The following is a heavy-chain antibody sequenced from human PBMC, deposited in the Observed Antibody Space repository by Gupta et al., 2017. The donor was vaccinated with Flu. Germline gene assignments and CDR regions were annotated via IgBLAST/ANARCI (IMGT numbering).Heavy chain of an antibody. CDR1: GFTFRDFP. V-gene: IGHV3-64D*06. CDR3: VTSGERLRSRGEDAFDI. J-gene: IGHJ3*02. CDR2: IPSTETTT. D-gene: IGHD3-16*01. Sequence: VHLVESGGAVVKPGGSLRLSCSASGFTFRDFPMHWVRQAAQKGLEYISGIPSTETTTYYAQSFKGRFAISRDNSKNILYLQMTSLTPDDTAVYHCVTSGERLRSRGEDAFDIWGQGTAVTVSS.